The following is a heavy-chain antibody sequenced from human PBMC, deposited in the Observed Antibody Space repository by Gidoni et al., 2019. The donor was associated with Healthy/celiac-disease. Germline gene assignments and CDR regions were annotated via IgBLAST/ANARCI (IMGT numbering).Heavy chain of an antibody. V-gene: IGHV3-23*01. D-gene: IGHD6-6*01. Sequence: EVQLLESGGGLVQPGGSLRLSCAASGFTFSSYAMSWVRQAPGKGLEWVAAISGSGGSTYYADSVKGRFTISRDNSKNTLYLQMNSLRAEDTAVYYCAKSQLGHYYYYMDVWGKGTTVTVSS. CDR2: ISGSGGST. CDR1: GFTFSSYA. J-gene: IGHJ6*03. CDR3: AKSQLGHYYYYMDV.